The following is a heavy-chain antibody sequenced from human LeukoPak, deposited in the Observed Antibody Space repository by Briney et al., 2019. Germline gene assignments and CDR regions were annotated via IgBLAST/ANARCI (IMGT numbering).Heavy chain of an antibody. V-gene: IGHV3-9*03. D-gene: IGHD5-18*01. CDR3: AKDKVRKGYTYGTFDY. CDR2: ISWNNDKI. CDR1: GFIFDDYA. Sequence: GGXLRLSCAASGFIFDDYAMHWVRQAPGKGLEWVSGISWNNDKIDYADSVKGRFTISRDNAKNSLYLQMNSLRAEDMAFYYCAKDKVRKGYTYGTFDYWGQGTLVTVSS. J-gene: IGHJ4*02.